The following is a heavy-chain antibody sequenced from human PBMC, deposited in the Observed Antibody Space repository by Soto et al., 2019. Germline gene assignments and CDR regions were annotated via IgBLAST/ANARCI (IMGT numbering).Heavy chain of an antibody. CDR3: AKDSSTWTFDC. Sequence: VRQAPGKGLEWVSAISGSGANTYYADSVKGRFTISRDNSKNTLYLQMSSLRAEDTAVYYCAKDSSTWTFDCWGQGTLVTVSS. J-gene: IGHJ4*02. CDR2: ISGSGANT. V-gene: IGHV3-23*01. D-gene: IGHD6-13*01.